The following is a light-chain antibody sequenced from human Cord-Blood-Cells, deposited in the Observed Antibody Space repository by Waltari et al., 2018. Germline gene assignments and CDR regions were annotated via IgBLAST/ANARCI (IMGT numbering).Light chain of an antibody. V-gene: IGKV1-39*01. Sequence: DIQMTPSSSPLSASVVDRVTITCRASQSISSYLNWYQQKPGKAPKLLIYAASSLQSGVPSRFSGSGSGTDFTLTISSLQPEDFATYYCQQSYSTPLTFGGGTKVEIK. J-gene: IGKJ4*01. CDR1: QSISSY. CDR2: AAS. CDR3: QQSYSTPLT.